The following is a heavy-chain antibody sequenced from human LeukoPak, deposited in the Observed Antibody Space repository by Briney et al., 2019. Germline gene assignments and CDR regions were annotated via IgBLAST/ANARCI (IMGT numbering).Heavy chain of an antibody. CDR1: GYTFTSYG. CDR3: ARDRRSGYSYGFDY. Sequence: ASVKVSCKASGYTFTSYGISWVRQAPGQGLEWMGWISAYNGNTNYAQKFQGRVTITADESTSTAYMELSSLRSEDTAVYYCARDRRSGYSYGFDYWGQGTLVTVSS. J-gene: IGHJ4*02. CDR2: ISAYNGNT. D-gene: IGHD5-18*01. V-gene: IGHV1-18*01.